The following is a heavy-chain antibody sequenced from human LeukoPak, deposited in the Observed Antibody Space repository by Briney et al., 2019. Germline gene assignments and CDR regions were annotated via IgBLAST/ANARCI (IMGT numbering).Heavy chain of an antibody. CDR3: AREGVLRYFDWFGDCFDY. D-gene: IGHD3-9*01. Sequence: PGGSLRLSCAASGFTFSSYWMHWVRQAPGKGLVWVSRINSDGSSTSYADSVEGRFTISRDNAKNTLYLQMNSLRAEDTAVYYCAREGVLRYFDWFGDCFDYWGQGTLVTVSS. CDR1: GFTFSSYW. V-gene: IGHV3-74*01. J-gene: IGHJ4*02. CDR2: INSDGSST.